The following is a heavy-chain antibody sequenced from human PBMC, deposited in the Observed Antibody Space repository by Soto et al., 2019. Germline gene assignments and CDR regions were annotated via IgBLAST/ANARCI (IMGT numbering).Heavy chain of an antibody. CDR2: IIPIFGTA. Sequence: GASVKVSCKASGGTFSSYAISWVRQAPGQGLEWMGGIIPIFGTANYAQKFQGRVTITADESTSTAYMELSSLRSEDTAVYYCARVPRGSYRFPYYYYGMDVWGQGTTVTVSS. J-gene: IGHJ6*02. CDR3: ARVPRGSYRFPYYYYGMDV. D-gene: IGHD3-16*02. CDR1: GGTFSSYA. V-gene: IGHV1-69*13.